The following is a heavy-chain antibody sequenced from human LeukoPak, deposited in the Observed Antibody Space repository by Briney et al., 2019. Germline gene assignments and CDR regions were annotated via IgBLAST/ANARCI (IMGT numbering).Heavy chain of an antibody. V-gene: IGHV3-23*01. J-gene: IGHJ6*03. D-gene: IGHD2-8*01. CDR3: AKANCTNGVCYSFYMDV. Sequence: GGSLRLSCAASGFTFSNYLMTWVRQAPGKGLEWVSAISGSGGSAYYADSVKGRFTISRDNSKNTLYLQMNSLRAEDTAVYYCAKANCTNGVCYSFYMDVWGKGTTVTVSS. CDR2: ISGSGGSA. CDR1: GFTFSNYL.